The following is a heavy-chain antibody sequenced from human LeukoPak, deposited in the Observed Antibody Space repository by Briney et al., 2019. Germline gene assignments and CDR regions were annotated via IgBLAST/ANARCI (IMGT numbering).Heavy chain of an antibody. V-gene: IGHV3-49*03. CDR3: TRAGGYYDSSGYTPL. Sequence: GGSLRLSCTASGFTFGDYAMSWFRQAPGKGLEWVGFIRSKAYGGTTEYAASVKGRFTTSRDDSKSIAYLQMNSLKTEDTAVYYCTRAGGYYDSSGYTPLWGQGTLVTVSS. CDR2: IRSKAYGGTT. J-gene: IGHJ4*02. CDR1: GFTFGDYA. D-gene: IGHD3-22*01.